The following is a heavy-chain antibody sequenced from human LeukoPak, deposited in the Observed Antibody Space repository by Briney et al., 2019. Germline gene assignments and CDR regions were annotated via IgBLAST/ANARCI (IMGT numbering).Heavy chain of an antibody. CDR1: GFTFNNYA. CDR2: ISGGGAST. J-gene: IGHJ4*02. CDR3: STAKFDN. V-gene: IGHV3-23*01. Sequence: PGGSLRLSCAASGFTFNNYAMSWVRQAPGKGLKWVSTISGGGASTYYADSVKGRFTISRGNSKNTLYLQMNSLRAEDTAVYYCSTAKFDNWGQGTLVTVSS.